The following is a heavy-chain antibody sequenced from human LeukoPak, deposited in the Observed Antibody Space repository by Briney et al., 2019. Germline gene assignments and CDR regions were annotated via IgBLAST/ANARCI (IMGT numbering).Heavy chain of an antibody. D-gene: IGHD1-26*01. Sequence: SETLSLTCTVSGGSISSSSYYWGWIRQPPGKGLEWIGYIYYSGSTNYNPSLKSRVTISVDTSKNQFSLKVDSVTAADTAVYYCARDHPTPTTGYMDVWGKGTTVTVSS. CDR1: GGSISSSSYY. CDR2: IYYSGST. V-gene: IGHV4-61*05. J-gene: IGHJ6*03. CDR3: ARDHPTPTTGYMDV.